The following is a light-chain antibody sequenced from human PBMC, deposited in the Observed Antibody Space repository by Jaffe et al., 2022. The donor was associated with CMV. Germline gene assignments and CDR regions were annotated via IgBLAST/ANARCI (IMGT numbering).Light chain of an antibody. CDR1: QSVKNSY. CDR3: QQYGSSPRT. Sequence: EIVLTQSPGTLSLSPGERATLSCRASQSVKNSYLAWYQLKPGQAPRLLIYGASSRATGIPDRFSGSGSGTDFTLTISRLEPEDFVVYYCQQYGSSPRTFGQGTKVEIE. J-gene: IGKJ1*01. CDR2: GAS. V-gene: IGKV3-20*01.